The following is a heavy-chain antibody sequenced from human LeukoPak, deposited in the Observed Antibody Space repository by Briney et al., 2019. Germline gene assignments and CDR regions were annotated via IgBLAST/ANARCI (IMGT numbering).Heavy chain of an antibody. CDR2: IYYSGST. Sequence: SETLSLTCTVSGGSISSYYWSWIRQPPGKGLEWIGYIYYSGSTNYNPSLKSRVTISVDTSKNQFSLKLSSVTAADTAVYYCARDSKVTNAFDIWGQGTMVTVSS. D-gene: IGHD3-3*02. J-gene: IGHJ3*02. CDR1: GGSISSYY. CDR3: ARDSKVTNAFDI. V-gene: IGHV4-59*01.